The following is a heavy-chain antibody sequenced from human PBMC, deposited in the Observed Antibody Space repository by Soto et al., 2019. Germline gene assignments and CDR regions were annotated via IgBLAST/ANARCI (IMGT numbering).Heavy chain of an antibody. CDR3: ARDLYYGSGSYGYYYGMDV. J-gene: IGHJ6*02. Sequence: TLSLTCTVSGGSISSGDYYWSWIRQPPGKGREWIGYIYYSGSTYYNPSLKSRVTISVDTSKNQFSLKLSSVTAADTAVYYCARDLYYGSGSYGYYYGMDVWGQGTTVT. CDR1: GGSISSGDYY. D-gene: IGHD3-10*01. CDR2: IYYSGST. V-gene: IGHV4-30-4*08.